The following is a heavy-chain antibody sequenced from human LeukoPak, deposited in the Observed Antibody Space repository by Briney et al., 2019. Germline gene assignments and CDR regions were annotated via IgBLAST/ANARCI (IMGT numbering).Heavy chain of an antibody. CDR3: ARGPGGVTGYYTHYYYMDV. J-gene: IGHJ6*03. CDR2: MNPNSGNT. D-gene: IGHD3/OR15-3a*01. V-gene: IGHV1-8*01. Sequence: GASVKVSCKASGYTFTSYDINWVRQATGQGLEWMGWMNPNSGNTGYAQKFQGRVTMTRNTSISTAYMELSSLRSEDTAVYYCARGPGGVTGYYTHYYYMDVWGKGTTVTISS. CDR1: GYTFTSYD.